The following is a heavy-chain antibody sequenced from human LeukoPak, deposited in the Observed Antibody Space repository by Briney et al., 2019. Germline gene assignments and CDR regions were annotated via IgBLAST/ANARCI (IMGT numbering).Heavy chain of an antibody. CDR2: IIPIFGTA. CDR1: GCTFSSYA. CDR3: ATDDRSKAFDY. V-gene: IGHV1-69*13. D-gene: IGHD3-10*01. J-gene: IGHJ4*02. Sequence: ASVKVSCKASGCTFSSYAISWVRQAPGQGLEWMGGIIPIFGTANYAQKFQGRVTITADESTSTAYMELSSLRSEDTAVYYCATDDRSKAFDYWRQGTLVTVSS.